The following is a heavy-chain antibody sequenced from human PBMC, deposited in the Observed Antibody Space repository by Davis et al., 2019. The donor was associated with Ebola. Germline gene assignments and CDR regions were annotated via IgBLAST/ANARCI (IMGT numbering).Heavy chain of an antibody. Sequence: PGGSLRLSCAASGFTFSSYSMNWVRQAPGKGLEWVSSISSSSSYIYYADSVKGRFTISRDNSKNTLYLQMNSLRAEDTAVYYCAKCDTAPIWDYWGQGTLVTVSS. CDR2: ISSSSSYI. D-gene: IGHD5-18*01. J-gene: IGHJ4*02. CDR3: AKCDTAPIWDY. CDR1: GFTFSSYS. V-gene: IGHV3-21*04.